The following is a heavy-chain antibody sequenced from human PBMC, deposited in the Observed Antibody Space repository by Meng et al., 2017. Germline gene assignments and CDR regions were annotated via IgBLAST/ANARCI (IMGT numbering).Heavy chain of an antibody. CDR1: GGTFSSYA. D-gene: IGHD4-23*01. CDR2: IIPIFGTA. CDR3: AGGGNSVKPSTFDI. V-gene: IGHV1-69*05. Sequence: VRLGPHGRRGKTPGSSVKVPCKASGGTFSSYAISWVRQAPGQGLEWMGGIIPIFGTANYAQKFQGRVTITTDESTSTAYMELSSLRSEDTAVYYCAGGGNSVKPSTFDIWGQGTMVTVS. J-gene: IGHJ3*02.